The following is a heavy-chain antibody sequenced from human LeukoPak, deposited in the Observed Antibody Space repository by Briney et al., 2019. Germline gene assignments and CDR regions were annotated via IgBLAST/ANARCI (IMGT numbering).Heavy chain of an antibody. CDR3: ARRGSYSTYYFDY. CDR1: GSPFTSNW. J-gene: IGHJ4*02. Sequence: GESLQISCQGSGSPFTSNWIGWVRQVPGKGLEWMGIIYPGDSDTRYSPSFQGQVTISPDKSISTASLQWSSLKASDTAMYYCARRGSYSTYYFDYWGQGTLVTVSS. D-gene: IGHD1-26*01. V-gene: IGHV5-51*01. CDR2: IYPGDSDT.